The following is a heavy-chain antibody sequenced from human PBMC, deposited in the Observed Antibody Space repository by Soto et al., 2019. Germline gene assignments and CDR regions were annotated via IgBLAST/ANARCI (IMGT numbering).Heavy chain of an antibody. CDR1: GFTFKTYN. V-gene: IGHV3-48*02. CDR2: IGTSGTPV. Sequence: SGFTFKTYNMNWVRQAPGKGLEWVSYIGTSGTPVYYADSVKGRFTISRDNAKNSLFLQMHSLRDEDTALYFCARDPSPDSSGWYYFDYWGKGTLVTVSS. CDR3: ARDPSPDSSGWYYFDY. D-gene: IGHD6-19*01. J-gene: IGHJ4*02.